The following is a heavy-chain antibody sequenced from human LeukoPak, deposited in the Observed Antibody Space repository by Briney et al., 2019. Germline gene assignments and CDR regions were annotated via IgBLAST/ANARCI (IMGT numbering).Heavy chain of an antibody. Sequence: GSLRLSCAASGFTFSTCAMHWVRQTQGKGLESVAAISGNGDTTYYAKSVKGRFTISRDNSKNTLYLHMGSLRPEDMAVYYCVREVYDGNWLDPWGQGTLVTVSS. CDR2: ISGNGDTT. CDR1: GFTFSTCA. D-gene: IGHD3-3*01. V-gene: IGHV3-64*01. CDR3: VREVYDGNWLDP. J-gene: IGHJ5*02.